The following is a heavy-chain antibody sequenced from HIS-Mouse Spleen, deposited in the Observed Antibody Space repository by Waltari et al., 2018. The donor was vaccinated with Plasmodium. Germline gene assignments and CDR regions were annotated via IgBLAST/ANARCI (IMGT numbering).Heavy chain of an antibody. V-gene: IGHV3-49*05. CDR1: GFTFGDYA. CDR3: TRDKDTAMAPGYYYYGMDV. J-gene: IGHJ6*02. D-gene: IGHD5-18*01. CDR2: IRSKAYGGTT. Sequence: EVQLVESGGGLVKPGRSLRLSCTASGFTFGDYAMSWFRQAPGKGLAWVGFIRSKAYGGTTEYAASVKGRFTISRDDSKSIAYLQMNSLKTEDTAVYYCTRDKDTAMAPGYYYYGMDVWGQGTTVTVSS.